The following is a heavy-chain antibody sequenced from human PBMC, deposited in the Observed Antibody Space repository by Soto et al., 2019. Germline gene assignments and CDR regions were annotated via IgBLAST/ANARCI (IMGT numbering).Heavy chain of an antibody. CDR3: AKRELDF. V-gene: IGHV3-23*01. J-gene: IGHJ4*02. Sequence: PSETLSLSCAASGFTFSNYAMTWVRQAPGMGLEWVSTISGSGGSTYYADSVKGRFTNSRDNSKNTLYLQMNTLRAEDTAVYYCAKRELDFWGQGALVTVSS. CDR1: GFTFSNYA. CDR2: ISGSGGST.